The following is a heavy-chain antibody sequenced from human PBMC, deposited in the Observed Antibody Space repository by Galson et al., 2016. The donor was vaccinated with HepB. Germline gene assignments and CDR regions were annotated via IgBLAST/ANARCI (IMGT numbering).Heavy chain of an antibody. V-gene: IGHV3-23*01. CDR3: AKRDYYDSSGLSALLDY. D-gene: IGHD3-22*01. J-gene: IGHJ4*02. CDR1: GFTFSGYA. Sequence: SLRLSCAASGFTFSGYAMSWVRQAPGKGLEWVSGISGSGDTTDYGDSVKGRFTISRDNSKNTLYLQMNSLRAEDTAVYYCAKRDYYDSSGLSALLDYWGLGTLVTVSS. CDR2: ISGSGDTT.